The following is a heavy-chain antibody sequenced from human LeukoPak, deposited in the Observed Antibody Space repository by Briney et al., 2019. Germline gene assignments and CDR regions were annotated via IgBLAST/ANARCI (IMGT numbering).Heavy chain of an antibody. Sequence: SETLSLTCAVYGGSFSGYYWSWIRQPPGKGREGIGEINHSESTNYNPSLKSRVTISVDMSKNQFSLKLSSVTAADTAVYYCARRLAVASPGYYGLDVWGKGTTVTVSS. D-gene: IGHD6-19*01. CDR2: INHSEST. CDR3: ARRLAVASPGYYGLDV. J-gene: IGHJ6*04. V-gene: IGHV4-34*01. CDR1: GGSFSGYY.